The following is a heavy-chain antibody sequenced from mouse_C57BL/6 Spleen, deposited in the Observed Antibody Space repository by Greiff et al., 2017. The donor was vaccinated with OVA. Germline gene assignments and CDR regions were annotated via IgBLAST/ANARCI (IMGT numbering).Heavy chain of an antibody. CDR2: IYPRDGST. J-gene: IGHJ4*01. CDR3: AGPHDGYYGIGYYAMDY. D-gene: IGHD2-3*01. CDR1: GYTFTDHT. Sequence: VQLQQSDAELVKPGASVKISCKVSGYTFTDHTIHWMKQRPEQGLEWIGYIYPRDGSTKYNEKFKGKATLTADKSSSTAYMQLNSLTSEDSAVYFCAGPHDGYYGIGYYAMDYWGQGTSVTVSS. V-gene: IGHV1-78*01.